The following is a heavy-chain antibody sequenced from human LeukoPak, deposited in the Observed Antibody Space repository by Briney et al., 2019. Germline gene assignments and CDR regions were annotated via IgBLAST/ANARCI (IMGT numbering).Heavy chain of an antibody. CDR2: ISYDGSSK. CDR1: GFTFSSYG. V-gene: IGHV3-30*18. J-gene: IGHJ5*02. D-gene: IGHD1-26*01. CDR3: AKDGGSYLTWIDP. Sequence: PGRSLRLPCTASGFTFSSYGIHWVRQAPGEGLEWVAVISYDGSSKYYADSVIRQYTISRDNSKHTLHLQMNSLRAEDTAVYYCAKDGGSYLTWIDPWGQGTLATVCS.